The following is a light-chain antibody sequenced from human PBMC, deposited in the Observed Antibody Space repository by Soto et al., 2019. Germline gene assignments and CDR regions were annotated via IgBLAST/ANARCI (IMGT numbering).Light chain of an antibody. Sequence: DIQMTQSPSSLSASVGVSFTLTCRASQRLFSFLNWYQQAPGRAPKLLISTAYKLQSGVPSRFSGSESGTEFTLTISSLQPEDFAIYFCQQTYSAPFTFGPGTKVDVK. V-gene: IGKV1-39*01. CDR1: QRLFSF. CDR2: TAY. J-gene: IGKJ3*01. CDR3: QQTYSAPFT.